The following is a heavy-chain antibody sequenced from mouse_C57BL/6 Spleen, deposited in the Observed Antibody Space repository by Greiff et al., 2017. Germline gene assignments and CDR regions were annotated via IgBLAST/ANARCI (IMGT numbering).Heavy chain of an antibody. CDR3: ARSKLGRLDY. J-gene: IGHJ2*01. D-gene: IGHD4-1*01. CDR1: GYAFTNYL. V-gene: IGHV1-54*01. CDR2: INPGSGGT. Sequence: VKLQESGAELVRPGTSVKVSCKASGYAFTNYLIEWVKQRPGPGLEWIGVINPGSGGTDYNEKFKGKATLTADKSSSTAYMQLSSLTSEDSAVYFCARSKLGRLDYWGQGTTLTVSS.